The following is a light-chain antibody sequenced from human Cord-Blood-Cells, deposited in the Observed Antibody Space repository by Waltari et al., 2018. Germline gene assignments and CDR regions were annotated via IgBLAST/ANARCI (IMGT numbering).Light chain of an antibody. CDR2: GAS. CDR3: QQYGSSPFT. J-gene: IGKJ3*01. Sequence: EIVFTQSPVTLSLSPGERATLSCRASQSVSSSYLAWYQQKPGQAPRLLIYGASSRDTGIPDRFSGSGSGTDFTLTISRLEPEDFAVYYCQQYGSSPFTFGPGTKVDIK. V-gene: IGKV3-20*01. CDR1: QSVSSSY.